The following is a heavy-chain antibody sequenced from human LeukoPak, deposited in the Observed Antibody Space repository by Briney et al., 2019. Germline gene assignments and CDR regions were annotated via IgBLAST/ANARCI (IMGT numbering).Heavy chain of an antibody. V-gene: IGHV1-2*02. CDR2: INPNSGGT. D-gene: IGHD2-21*02. Sequence: ASVKVSCKASGYTFTSYDINWVRQAPGQGLEWMGWINPNSGGTNYAQKFQGRVTMTRDTSISTAYMELSRLRSDDTAVYYCARAEPVVTAIDYWGQGTLVTVSS. CDR3: ARAEPVVTAIDY. J-gene: IGHJ4*02. CDR1: GYTFTSYD.